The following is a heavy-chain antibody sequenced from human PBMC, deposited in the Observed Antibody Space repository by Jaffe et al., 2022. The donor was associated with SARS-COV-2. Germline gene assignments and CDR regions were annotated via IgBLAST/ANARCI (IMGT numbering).Heavy chain of an antibody. Sequence: EVRLLESGGGLVQPGGSLRLSCAASGFTFSSFTMGWVRQAPGKGLEWVSSIVGRGDATFYADSVKGRFTVSRDNSKDTLFLHVNSLRLDDTAIYYCAKFRGQDLINYHFNWWGQGTPLTVSS. J-gene: IGHJ4*02. CDR2: IVGRGDAT. D-gene: IGHD3-16*01. CDR3: AKFRGQDLINYHFNW. CDR1: GFTFSSFT. V-gene: IGHV3-23*01.